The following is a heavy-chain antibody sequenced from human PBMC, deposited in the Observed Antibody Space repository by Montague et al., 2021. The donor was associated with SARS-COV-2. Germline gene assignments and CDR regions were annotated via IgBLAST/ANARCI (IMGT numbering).Heavy chain of an antibody. J-gene: IGHJ4*02. V-gene: IGHV3-23*01. D-gene: IGHD3-10*01. CDR1: GFTFSSYA. CDR2: ISGSGGST. Sequence: SLRLSCAASGFTFSSYAMSWVRQAPGKGLEWVSAISGSGGSTYYADSVKGRFTISRDNSKNTLYLQMNSLRAEDTAVYYCANDFFMVQGLFDYWGQGTLVTVSS. CDR3: ANDFFMVQGLFDY.